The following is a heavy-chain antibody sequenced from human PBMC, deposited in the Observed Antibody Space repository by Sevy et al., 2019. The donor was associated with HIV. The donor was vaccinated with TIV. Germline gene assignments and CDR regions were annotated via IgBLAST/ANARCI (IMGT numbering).Heavy chain of an antibody. D-gene: IGHD6-19*01. CDR1: GGSFSGYD. CDR2: INHSGST. V-gene: IGHV4-34*01. CDR3: ARARYSSGRLPRDFDY. Sequence: SETLSLTCAVYGGSFSGYDWSWIRQPPGKGLEWIGEINHSGSTNYNPSLKSRVTISVVTSKNQFSLKLSSVTAADTAVYYCARARYSSGRLPRDFDYWGQGTLVTVSS. J-gene: IGHJ4*02.